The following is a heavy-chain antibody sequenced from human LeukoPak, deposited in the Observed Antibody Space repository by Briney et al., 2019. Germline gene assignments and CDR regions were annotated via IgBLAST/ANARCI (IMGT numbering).Heavy chain of an antibody. CDR2: IYSGTI. J-gene: IGHJ1*01. D-gene: IGHD3-22*01. CDR1: GFTVSSNS. Sequence: GGSLRLSCTVSGFTVSSNSMSWVRQAPGKGLEWVSFIYSGTIHYSDSVKGRFTISRDNSKDTLYLQMNSLRAEDTAVFYCATDQDHGYFRQWGQGSLVIVSS. V-gene: IGHV3-53*01. CDR3: ATDQDHGYFRQ.